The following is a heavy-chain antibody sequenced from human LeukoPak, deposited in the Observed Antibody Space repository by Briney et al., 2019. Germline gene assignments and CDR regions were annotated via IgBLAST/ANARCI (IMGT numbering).Heavy chain of an antibody. CDR1: GGSFSGYY. D-gene: IGHD6-19*01. CDR3: ARVKGSGWFDL. V-gene: IGHV4-34*01. J-gene: IGHJ5*02. Sequence: SETLSLTCAVYGGSFSGYYWSWNRQPPGKGLEWIGEINHSGSTNYNPSLKSRVTISVDTSKNQFSLKLSSVTAADTAVYYCARVKGSGWFDLWGQGTLVTVSS. CDR2: INHSGST.